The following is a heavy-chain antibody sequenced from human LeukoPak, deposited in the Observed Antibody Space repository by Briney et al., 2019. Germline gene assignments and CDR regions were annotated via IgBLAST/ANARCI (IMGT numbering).Heavy chain of an antibody. CDR1: GFTVSSNY. CDR2: IYSGGST. D-gene: IGHD3-10*01. Sequence: GGSLRLSRAASGFTVSSNYMSWVRQAPGKGLEWVSVIYSGGSTYYADSVKGRFTISRDNSKNTLYLQMNSLRAEDTAVYFCAAMAWGVIGFDYWGQGTLVTVSS. V-gene: IGHV3-53*01. CDR3: AAMAWGVIGFDY. J-gene: IGHJ4*02.